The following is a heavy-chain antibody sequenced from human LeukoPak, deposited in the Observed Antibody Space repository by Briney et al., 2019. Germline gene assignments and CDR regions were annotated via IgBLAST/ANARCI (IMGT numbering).Heavy chain of an antibody. J-gene: IGHJ2*01. V-gene: IGHV3-21*01. CDR3: ARDYDSSGYYFFQSRYFDL. CDR1: GFTFSSYS. Sequence: GGSLRLSCAASGFTFSSYSMNWVRQAPGKGLEWVSSISSSSSYIYYADSVKGRFTISRDNAKNSLYLQMNSLRAEDTAVYYCARDYDSSGYYFFQSRYFDLWGRGTLVTVSS. D-gene: IGHD3-22*01. CDR2: ISSSSSYI.